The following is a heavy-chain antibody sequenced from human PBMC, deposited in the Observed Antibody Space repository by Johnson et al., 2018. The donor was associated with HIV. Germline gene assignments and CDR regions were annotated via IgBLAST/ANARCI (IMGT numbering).Heavy chain of an antibody. CDR3: ASLSSSGAFDI. CDR1: GFTVSSNY. Sequence: VQLVESGGGSVQPGGSLRLSCAASGFTVSSNYMSWVRQAPGKGLEWVSVIYSGGSTYYADSVKGRFTISRDNSKNTLYLQMNSLRAEDTAVYYCASLSSSGAFDIWGQGTMVTVSS. J-gene: IGHJ3*02. D-gene: IGHD6-6*01. CDR2: IYSGGST. V-gene: IGHV3-66*01.